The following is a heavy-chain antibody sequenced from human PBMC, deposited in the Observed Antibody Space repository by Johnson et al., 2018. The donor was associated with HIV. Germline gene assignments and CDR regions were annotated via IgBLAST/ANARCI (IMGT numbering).Heavy chain of an antibody. CDR3: ASGRLGDPFPGAFDI. CDR2: INWNGGST. J-gene: IGHJ3*02. V-gene: IGHV3-20*04. Sequence: EQLVESGGGVVQPGRSLRLSCVGSGFTFDDYGMSWVRQAPGKGLEWVSGINWNGGSTGYADSVKGRFTISRANAKNSTSLQMKGLLAEDTALYYCASGRLGDPFPGAFDIWGQGTMVTVSS. CDR1: GFTFDDYG. D-gene: IGHD3-16*01.